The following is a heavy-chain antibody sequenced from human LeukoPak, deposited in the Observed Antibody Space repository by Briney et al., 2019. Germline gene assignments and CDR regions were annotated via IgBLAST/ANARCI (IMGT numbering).Heavy chain of an antibody. D-gene: IGHD3-16*02. CDR2: IYYRGRT. CDR3: ARVSRLGELSLGY. V-gene: IGHV4-59*01. J-gene: IGHJ4*02. Sequence: PSETLSLTCTVSGGSISSYYWSWIRQPPGKGLEWIGYIYYRGRTYYNPSLKSRVTISVDTSKNQFSLKLSSVAAADTAVYYCARVSRLGELSLGYWGQGTLVTVSS. CDR1: GGSISSYY.